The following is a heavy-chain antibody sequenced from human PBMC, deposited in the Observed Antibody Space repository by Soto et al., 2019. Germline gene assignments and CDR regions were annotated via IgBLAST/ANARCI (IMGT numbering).Heavy chain of an antibody. CDR3: ASGQGGVVVSTGALTSPGDY. Sequence: QVQLVQSGAEVKKPGSSVKVSCKTSGGTFNTYPISWVRQAPGQGLEWMGTIIPILVLANYAQKFQGRVTITADNSTSTGTMELSSLESADTAVDHCASGQGGVVVSTGALTSPGDYWCQGTLGTVAS. D-gene: IGHD2-2*01. V-gene: IGHV1-69*02. CDR2: IIPILVLA. CDR1: GGTFNTYP. J-gene: IGHJ4*02.